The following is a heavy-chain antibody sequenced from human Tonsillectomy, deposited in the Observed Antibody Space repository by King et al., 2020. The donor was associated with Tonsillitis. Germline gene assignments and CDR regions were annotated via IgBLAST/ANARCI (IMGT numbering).Heavy chain of an antibody. J-gene: IGHJ4*02. CDR2: ISYDGSNK. CDR3: AREGIAAALGTLAY. Sequence: HVQLVESGGGVVQPGRSLRLSCAASGFTFSSFPMHWVRQAPGKGLEWVAVISYDGSNKHYTDSVKGRFTISRDNSKNTLYLQMNSLRADDTAVYYCAREGIAAALGTLAYWGRGTLVTVSS. V-gene: IGHV3-30*04. D-gene: IGHD6-25*01. CDR1: GFTFSSFP.